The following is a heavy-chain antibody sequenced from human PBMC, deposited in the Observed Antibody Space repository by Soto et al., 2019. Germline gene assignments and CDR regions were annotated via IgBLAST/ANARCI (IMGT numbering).Heavy chain of an antibody. CDR1: GGSFSGYY. CDR3: ASYSSSWYVGYYYYGMDV. V-gene: IGHV4-34*01. J-gene: IGHJ6*02. D-gene: IGHD6-13*01. Sequence: SEILSLTCAVYGGSFSGYYWSWIRQPPGKGLEWIGEINHSGSTNYNPSLKSRVTISVDTSKNQFSLKLSSVTAADTAVYYCASYSSSWYVGYYYYGMDVWGQGTTVTVSS. CDR2: INHSGST.